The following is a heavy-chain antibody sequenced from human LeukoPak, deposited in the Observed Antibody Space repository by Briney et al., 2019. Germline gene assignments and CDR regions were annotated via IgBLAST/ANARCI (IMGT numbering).Heavy chain of an antibody. CDR3: AKDLYDYVWGTNDAFDI. CDR2: IRYDGSNK. V-gene: IGHV3-30*02. Sequence: GGSLRLSCAASGFTFSSYWMTWVRQAPGKGLEWVAFIRYDGSNKYYADSVKGRFTISRDNSKNTLYLQMNSLRAEDTAVYYCAKDLYDYVWGTNDAFDIWGQGTMVTVSS. CDR1: GFTFSSYW. J-gene: IGHJ3*02. D-gene: IGHD3-16*01.